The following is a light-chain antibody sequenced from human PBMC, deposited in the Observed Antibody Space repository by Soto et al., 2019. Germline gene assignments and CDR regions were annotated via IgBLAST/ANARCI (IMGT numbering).Light chain of an antibody. J-gene: IGKJ5*01. V-gene: IGKV3D-15*01. CDR3: QQYDNWPIT. Sequence: EIVMTQSPATMSVSPGERATLSCRASQSVSSNLAWYQQKPGQAPRLLIYDASNRATGIPARFSGSGSGTDFTLTISRLEPEDFAVYYCQQYDNWPITFGQGTRLEIK. CDR1: QSVSSN. CDR2: DAS.